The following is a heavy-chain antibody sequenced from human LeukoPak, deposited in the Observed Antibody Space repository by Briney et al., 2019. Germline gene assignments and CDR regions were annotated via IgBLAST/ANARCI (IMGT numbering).Heavy chain of an antibody. CDR2: IYPGDSHS. CDR1: GYPFNKYW. V-gene: IGHV5-51*01. CDR3: ARLSSSRDQRLDY. J-gene: IGHJ4*02. Sequence: GESLKISCTGSGYPFNKYWIAWVRQMPGKGLEWMGIIYPGDSHSAYSPSFQGQATFSADKSINTAYLQWSSLKASDTAMYFCARLSSSRDQRLDYWGQGTLVTVSS. D-gene: IGHD6-13*01.